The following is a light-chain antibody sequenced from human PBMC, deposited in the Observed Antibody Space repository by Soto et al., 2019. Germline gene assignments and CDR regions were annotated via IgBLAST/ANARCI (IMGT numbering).Light chain of an antibody. Sequence: SALTQPRSVSGSPGQSVAISCTGTSSDVGIYNYVSWYQQHPGKAPKVIISAVTVRPSGVPDRFSGSKSGNTASLTISGLQAEDEADYYCCSYAGSHTWVFGGGTKLTVL. CDR3: CSYAGSHTWV. CDR1: SSDVGIYNY. CDR2: AVT. V-gene: IGLV2-11*01. J-gene: IGLJ2*01.